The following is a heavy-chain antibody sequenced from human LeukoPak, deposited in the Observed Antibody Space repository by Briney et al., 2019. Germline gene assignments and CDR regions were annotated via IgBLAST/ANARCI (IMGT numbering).Heavy chain of an antibody. D-gene: IGHD5-12*01. J-gene: IGHJ4*02. Sequence: GASVKVSCKASGYTFTGYYMHWVRLAPGQGLEWMGWINPNSGGTNYAQKFQGRVTMTRDTSISTAYMELSRLRSDDTAVYYCAREPLKYAGMVATNFDYWGQGTLVTVSS. CDR1: GYTFTGYY. CDR3: AREPLKYAGMVATNFDY. V-gene: IGHV1-2*02. CDR2: INPNSGGT.